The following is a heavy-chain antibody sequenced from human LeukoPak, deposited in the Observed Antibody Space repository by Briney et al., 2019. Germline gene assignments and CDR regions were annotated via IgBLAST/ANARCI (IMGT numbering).Heavy chain of an antibody. J-gene: IGHJ4*02. CDR2: TYYRSKWST. D-gene: IGHD1-26*01. CDR1: GDSVSSNSAT. Sequence: SQTLSLTSAISGDSVSSNSATWNWIRQSPSRGLEWLGRTYYRSKWSTNYALSVRSRITINPDTSKNQFALQLNSVLPEDTAVYYCARTGRLSGSYSYFDYWGQGTLVTVSS. CDR3: ARTGRLSGSYSYFDY. V-gene: IGHV6-1*01.